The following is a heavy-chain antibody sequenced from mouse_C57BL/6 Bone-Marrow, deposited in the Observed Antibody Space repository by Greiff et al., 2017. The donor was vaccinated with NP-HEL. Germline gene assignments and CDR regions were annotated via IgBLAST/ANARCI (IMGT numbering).Heavy chain of an antibody. D-gene: IGHD2-1*01. CDR1: GYTFTSYG. J-gene: IGHJ2*01. CDR2: IYPRSGNT. CDR3: ARSIYYGNLHFDY. Sequence: QVQLKESGAELARPGASVKLSCKASGYTFTSYGISWVKQRTGQGLEWIGEIYPRSGNTYYNEKFKGKATLTADKSSSTAYMELRSLTSEDSAVYYCARSIYYGNLHFDYWGQGTTLTVSS. V-gene: IGHV1-81*01.